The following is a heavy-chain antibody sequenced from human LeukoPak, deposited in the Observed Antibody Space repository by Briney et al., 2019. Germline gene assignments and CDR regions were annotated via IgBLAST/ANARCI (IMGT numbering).Heavy chain of an antibody. D-gene: IGHD6-13*01. J-gene: IGHJ4*02. Sequence: GTSLRLSCEASGFAFGSYAMHWVRQAPGRGLEWVAVISYDGSNKYYADSVKGRFTISRDNSKNTLYLQMNSLRAEDTAVYYCARGDSSSYWGQGTLVTVSS. CDR2: ISYDGSNK. CDR3: ARGDSSSY. V-gene: IGHV3-30*03. CDR1: GFAFGSYA.